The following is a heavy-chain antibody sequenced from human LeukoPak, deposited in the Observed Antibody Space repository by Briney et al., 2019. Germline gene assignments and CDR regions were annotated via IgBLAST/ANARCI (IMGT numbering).Heavy chain of an antibody. V-gene: IGHV3-33*01. CDR2: IWFDGINK. Sequence: GESLRLSCEASGFTFNTHGMHWVRQAPGKGLEWVAVIWFDGINKVYADSVKGRFTISRDNSNNMLYLQMNTLRADDTAVYYCARDLSPDTAAGRCYFDFWGQGTLVTVSS. CDR1: GFTFNTHG. D-gene: IGHD6-13*01. J-gene: IGHJ4*02. CDR3: ARDLSPDTAAGRCYFDF.